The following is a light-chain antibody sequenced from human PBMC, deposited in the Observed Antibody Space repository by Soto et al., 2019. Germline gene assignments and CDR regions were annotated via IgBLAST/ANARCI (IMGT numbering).Light chain of an antibody. CDR1: SSDVGGYNF. CDR2: EVT. Sequence: QSALTQPPSASGSPGQSVTISCTGTSSDVGGYNFVSWYQQHPGKAPKFMIYEVTKRPSGVPDRFSGSKSGNTASLTVSGLQAEDEADYYCGTWDSSLTAYVVFGGGTKLTVL. V-gene: IGLV2-8*01. CDR3: GTWDSSLTAYVV. J-gene: IGLJ2*01.